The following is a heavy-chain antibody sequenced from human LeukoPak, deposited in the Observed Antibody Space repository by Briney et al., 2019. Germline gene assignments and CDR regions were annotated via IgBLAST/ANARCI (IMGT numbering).Heavy chain of an antibody. J-gene: IGHJ5*02. CDR3: ARGVGWFDP. CDR1: GFTFTNNW. CDR2: VNEDGTEK. D-gene: IGHD2-2*01. V-gene: IGHV3-7*01. Sequence: GGSMRLSCATSGFTFTNNWMSWIRHAPGKGPERVATVNEDGTEKYYVDSVKGRFTISRDNGKRSLYVQMNSLRVEDTAVYYCARGVGWFDPWGQGTLVTVSS.